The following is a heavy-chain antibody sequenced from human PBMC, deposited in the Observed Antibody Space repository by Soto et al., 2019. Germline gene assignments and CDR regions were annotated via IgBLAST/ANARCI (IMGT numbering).Heavy chain of an antibody. CDR2: IYYSGST. D-gene: IGHD2-2*01. Sequence: SETLSLTCTVSGGSIISGDYYWSWIRQPPGKGLEWIGYIYYSGSTYYNPSLKSRVTISVDTSKNQFSLKLSSVTAADTAVYYCARFLVPAAKGFDPWGQGTLVTVSS. J-gene: IGHJ5*02. CDR1: GGSIISGDYY. V-gene: IGHV4-30-4*01. CDR3: ARFLVPAAKGFDP.